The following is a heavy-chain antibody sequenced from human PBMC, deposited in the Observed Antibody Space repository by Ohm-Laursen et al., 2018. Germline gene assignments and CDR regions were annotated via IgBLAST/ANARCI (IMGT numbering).Heavy chain of an antibody. CDR1: GFTFSDYY. J-gene: IGHJ4*02. D-gene: IGHD3-22*01. CDR2: ISSSGSTI. CDR3: AKDRAYDSSGYHDY. Sequence: SLRLSCTASGFTFSDYYMSWIRQAPGKGLEWVSYISSSGSTIYYADSVKGRFTISRDNAKNSLYLQMNSLRSEDTALYYCAKDRAYDSSGYHDYWGQGTLVTVSS. V-gene: IGHV3-11*01.